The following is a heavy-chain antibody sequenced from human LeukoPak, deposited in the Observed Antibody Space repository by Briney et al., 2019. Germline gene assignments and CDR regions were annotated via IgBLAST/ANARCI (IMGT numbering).Heavy chain of an antibody. D-gene: IGHD6-19*01. CDR2: IYYSGST. V-gene: IGHV4-39*07. Sequence: PSETLSLTCTVSGCSISSSSYYWGWIRQPPGKGLEWIGNIYYSGSTYHNASLKSRVTISLDTAKNQFSLKLSSVTAADTAVYYCARDSRGWYRSWFDPWGQGTLVTVSS. J-gene: IGHJ5*02. CDR3: ARDSRGWYRSWFDP. CDR1: GCSISSSSYY.